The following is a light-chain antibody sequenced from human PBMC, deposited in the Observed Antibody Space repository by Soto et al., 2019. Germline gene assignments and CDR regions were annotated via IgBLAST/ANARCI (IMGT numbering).Light chain of an antibody. CDR2: GAS. Sequence: LSHSPGDLSSKTRYTATHSLRCSQSVSSSYLAWYQQKPGQAPRLLIYGASSRATGIPDRFSGSGSGTDFTLSVSSLEPEDFAVYFCQQYGNAHMLSFGGVGKVDIK. V-gene: IGKV3-20*01. CDR3: QQYGNAHMLS. J-gene: IGKJ4*01. CDR1: QSVSSSY.